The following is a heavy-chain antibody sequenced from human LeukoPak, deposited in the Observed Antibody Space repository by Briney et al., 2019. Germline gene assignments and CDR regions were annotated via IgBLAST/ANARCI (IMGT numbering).Heavy chain of an antibody. J-gene: IGHJ4*02. Sequence: PSETPSLTCTVSGGSISSSSYYWGWIRQPPGKGLEWIGSIYYSGSTYYNPSLKSRVTISVDTSKNQFSLKLSSVTAADTAVYYCARLQLEYYYDSSGYYDYWGQGTLVTVSS. CDR2: IYYSGST. D-gene: IGHD3-22*01. V-gene: IGHV4-39*01. CDR1: GGSISSSSYY. CDR3: ARLQLEYYYDSSGYYDY.